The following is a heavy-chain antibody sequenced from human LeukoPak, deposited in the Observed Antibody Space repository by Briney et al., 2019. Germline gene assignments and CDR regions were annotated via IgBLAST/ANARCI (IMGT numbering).Heavy chain of an antibody. D-gene: IGHD6-13*01. Sequence: KTSETLSLTCAVYGGSFSGYYWSWIRQPPGKGLEWIGEINHSGSTNYNPSLKSRVTISVDTSKNQFSLKLSSVTAADTAVYYCARVLRAAGTACFDYWGQGTLVTVSS. V-gene: IGHV4-34*01. CDR3: ARVLRAAGTACFDY. J-gene: IGHJ4*02. CDR2: INHSGST. CDR1: GGSFSGYY.